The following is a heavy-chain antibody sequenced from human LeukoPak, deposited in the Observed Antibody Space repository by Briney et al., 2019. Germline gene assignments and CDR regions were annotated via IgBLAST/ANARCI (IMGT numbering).Heavy chain of an antibody. CDR3: ARRITMVRGGAWFDP. CDR2: IYYSGST. Sequence: PSETLSLTCTVSGGSISSGDYYWSWIRQPPGKGLEWIGYIYYSGSTHYNSSLKSRVTISVDTSKNQFSLRLSSVTAADTAVYYCARRITMVRGGAWFDPWGQGTLVTVSS. CDR1: GGSISSGDYY. V-gene: IGHV4-30-4*01. J-gene: IGHJ5*02. D-gene: IGHD3-10*01.